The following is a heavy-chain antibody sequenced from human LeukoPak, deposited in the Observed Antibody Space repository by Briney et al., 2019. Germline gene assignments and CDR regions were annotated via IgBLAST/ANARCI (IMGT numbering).Heavy chain of an antibody. D-gene: IGHD6-13*01. V-gene: IGHV1-69*06. CDR3: ARCSLYSSSLFTFDY. J-gene: IGHJ4*02. CDR1: GGTFSSYA. Sequence: SVKVSCKASGGTFSSYAISWVRQAPGQGLEWMGGIIPIFGTANYAQKFQGRVTITADKSTSTAYMELSSLRSEDTAVYYCARCSLYSSSLFTFDYWGQGTLVTVSS. CDR2: IIPIFGTA.